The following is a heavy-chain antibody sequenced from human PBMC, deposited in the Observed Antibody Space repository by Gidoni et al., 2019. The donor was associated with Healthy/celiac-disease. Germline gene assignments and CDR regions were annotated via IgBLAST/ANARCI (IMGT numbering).Heavy chain of an antibody. J-gene: IGHJ6*02. CDR1: GFPFVRYS. CDR2: ISSSSSTI. V-gene: IGHV3-48*02. CDR3: ARGYYGSGSYRYYGMDV. D-gene: IGHD3-10*01. Sequence: EVQLVESGGGLVQPGGSLGPSCAPSGFPFVRYSMNWVRQAPGKGLEWVSYISSSSSTIYYADSVKGRFTISRDNAKNSLYLQMNSLRDEDTAVYYCARGYYGSGSYRYYGMDVWGQGTTVTVSS.